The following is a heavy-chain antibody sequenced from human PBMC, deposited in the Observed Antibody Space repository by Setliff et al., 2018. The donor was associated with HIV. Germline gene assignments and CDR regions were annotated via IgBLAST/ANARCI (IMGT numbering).Heavy chain of an antibody. CDR3: ARQAVDCSGGTCYSTSAFDY. D-gene: IGHD2-15*01. CDR2: IYPGDLDT. J-gene: IGHJ4*02. V-gene: IGHV5-51*01. Sequence: GESLKISCKGSGYSFTTYWIGWVRQNPGKGLEWMAIIYPGDLDTRYSPSFQGQVTISADKSIRTAYLQWSSLKASDTAMYYCARQAVDCSGGTCYSTSAFDYWGQGTLVTVSS. CDR1: GYSFTTYW.